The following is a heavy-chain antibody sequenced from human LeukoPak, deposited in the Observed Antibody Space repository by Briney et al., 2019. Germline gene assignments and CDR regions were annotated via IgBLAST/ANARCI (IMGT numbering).Heavy chain of an antibody. CDR1: GFTFSRFW. Sequence: PGGSLRLSCAASGFTFSRFWISWVRHAPGKGLVWVSRINGEGSETMYADSVKGRFTISRDSSKNTLYLQMNSPRAGDMAVYYCAKGAYDYIEMGYFDYWGQGTLVTVSS. J-gene: IGHJ4*02. CDR3: AKGAYDYIEMGYFDY. D-gene: IGHD5-12*01. V-gene: IGHV3-74*03. CDR2: INGEGSET.